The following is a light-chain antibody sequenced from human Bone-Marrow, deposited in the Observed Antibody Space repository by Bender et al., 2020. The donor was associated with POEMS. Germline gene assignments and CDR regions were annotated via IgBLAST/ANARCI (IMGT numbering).Light chain of an antibody. V-gene: IGLV2-23*02. CDR3: CSYAGRGTVDVL. J-gene: IGLJ2*01. CDR1: SSDVGSYNL. CDR2: DVS. Sequence: QSALTQPASVSGSPGQSITISCSGTSSDVGSYNLVSWYQQRPDKAPKVIIYDVSKRPSGVSDRFSGSKSGNTASLTISGLQAEDEADYYCCSYAGRGTVDVLFGGGTKLTVL.